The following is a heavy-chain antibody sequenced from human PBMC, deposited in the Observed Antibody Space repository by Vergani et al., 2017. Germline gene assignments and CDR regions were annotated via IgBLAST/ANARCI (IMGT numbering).Heavy chain of an antibody. CDR3: ARGNVGWAYYYYGMDV. CDR2: SNPNSGGT. D-gene: IGHD1-26*01. Sequence: QVQLVQSGAEVKKPGASVKVSCKASGYTFSGYYMHWVRQAPGQGLEWMGWSNPNSGGTNYAQKFKGWVTMTRDTSISTVYMELRSLGSDATAVYYWARGNVGWAYYYYGMDVWGQGTTVTVSS. J-gene: IGHJ6*02. CDR1: GYTFSGYY. V-gene: IGHV1-2*04.